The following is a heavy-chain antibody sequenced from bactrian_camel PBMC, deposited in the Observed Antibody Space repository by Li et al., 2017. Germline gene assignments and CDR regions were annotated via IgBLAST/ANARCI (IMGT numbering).Heavy chain of an antibody. V-gene: IGHV3-2*01. D-gene: IGHD6*01. CDR3: ATVSNPVRGSWSDLAYNY. CDR2: IHSDDRYT. J-gene: IGHJ4*01. CDR1: GFTFTSYY. Sequence: HVQLVESGGSLVQPGGSLRLSCTASGFTFTSYYMSWVRQAPGKGLEWVSSIHSDDRYTYYPDSVKGRFTISADNAKNTVYLQMYSLKSEDTALYYCATVSNPVRGSWSDLAYNYWGQGTQVTVSS.